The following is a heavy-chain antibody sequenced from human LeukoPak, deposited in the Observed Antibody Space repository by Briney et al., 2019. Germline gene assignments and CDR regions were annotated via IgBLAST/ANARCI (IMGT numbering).Heavy chain of an antibody. D-gene: IGHD3-10*01. CDR1: GGSISSGGYS. CDR2: IYHSGST. CDR3: ARDHGSALFDY. Sequence: ASQTLSLTCAVSGGSISSGGYSWSWLPQPPGKGLEWNGYIYHSGSTYYNPSIKSRVTTSVDRSKNQFSLKLSSVTAADTAVYYCARDHGSALFDYWGQGTLVTVSS. V-gene: IGHV4-30-2*01. J-gene: IGHJ4*02.